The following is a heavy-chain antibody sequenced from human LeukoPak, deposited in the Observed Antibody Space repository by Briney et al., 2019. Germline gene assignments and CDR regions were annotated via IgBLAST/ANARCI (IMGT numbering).Heavy chain of an antibody. Sequence: GGSLRLSCAASGFTLRGYAMSWVRQAPGKGLEWVSAISGSEGSTHYADSVKGRFTISRDISYNRLYLQMNSLRAEDTAVYYCAKDVEATISSGGYYFDYWGQGTLVTVSS. CDR1: GFTLRGYA. CDR3: AKDVEATISSGGYYFDY. D-gene: IGHD6-19*01. J-gene: IGHJ4*02. V-gene: IGHV3-23*01. CDR2: ISGSEGST.